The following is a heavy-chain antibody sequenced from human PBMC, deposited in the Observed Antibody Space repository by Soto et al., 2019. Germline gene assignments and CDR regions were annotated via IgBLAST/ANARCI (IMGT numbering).Heavy chain of an antibody. V-gene: IGHV1-69*13. J-gene: IGHJ6*02. CDR1: GGTFSSYA. D-gene: IGHD2-2*01. Sequence: ASVKVSCKASGGTFSSYAISWVRQAPGQGLEWMGGIIPIFGTANYAQKFQGRVTITADESTSTAYMELSSLRSEDTAVYYCARGHCISTSCYGHYYYYYGMDVWG. CDR2: IIPIFGTA. CDR3: ARGHCISTSCYGHYYYYYGMDV.